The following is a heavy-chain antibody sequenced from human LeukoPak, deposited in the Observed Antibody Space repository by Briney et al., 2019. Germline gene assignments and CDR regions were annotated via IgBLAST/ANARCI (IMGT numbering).Heavy chain of an antibody. CDR1: GGSISSSSYY. J-gene: IGHJ5*02. CDR3: ARYIVVVVAASNWFDP. D-gene: IGHD2-15*01. V-gene: IGHV4-39*01. CDR2: IYYSGST. Sequence: PSETLSLTCTVSGGSISSSSYYWGWIRQPPGKGLEWIGSIYYSGSTYYNPSLKSRVTISVDTSKNQFSLKLSSVTAADTAVYYCARYIVVVVAASNWFDPWGQGTLVTVSS.